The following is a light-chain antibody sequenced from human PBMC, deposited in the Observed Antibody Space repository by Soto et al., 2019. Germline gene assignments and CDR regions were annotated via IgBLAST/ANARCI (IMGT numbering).Light chain of an antibody. CDR3: AAWDDSLNGYV. CDR2: NYN. J-gene: IGLJ1*01. CDR1: SSNIGSNT. Sequence: QSALTQPPSASGTPGQRVTISCSGSSSNIGSNTVNWYQQLPGTAPKLLIYNYNQRPSGVPDRFSGSKSGTSASLAISGLQSEDEADYYCAAWDDSLNGYVFGTGTKVTVL. V-gene: IGLV1-44*01.